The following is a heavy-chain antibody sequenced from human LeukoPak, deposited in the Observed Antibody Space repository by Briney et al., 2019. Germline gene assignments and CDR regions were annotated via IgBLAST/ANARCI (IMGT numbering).Heavy chain of an antibody. Sequence: PSETLSLTCTVSGGSISSGYYWGWIRQPPGKGLEWIASIYHSGSTYYNPSLKSRVTISVDTSKKQFSLNLSSVTAADTAMYYCARGLRWLQLDPFDYWGQGTLVTVSS. CDR1: GGSISSGYY. CDR3: ARGLRWLQLDPFDY. V-gene: IGHV4-38-2*02. CDR2: IYHSGST. J-gene: IGHJ4*02. D-gene: IGHD5-24*01.